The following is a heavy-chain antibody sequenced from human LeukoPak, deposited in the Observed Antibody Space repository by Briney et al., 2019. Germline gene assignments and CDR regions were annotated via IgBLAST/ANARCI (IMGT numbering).Heavy chain of an antibody. CDR1: GYSFTSYW. D-gene: IGHD2-2*01. V-gene: IGHV5-51*01. Sequence: GESLKISCKGSGYSFTSYWIGWVRQMPGKGLEWMGIIYPGDSDTRYSPSFQGQVTISADKSISTAYLQWSSLKASDTAMYYCARQGNGCSSTSCYHYYGMDVWGQGTTVTVSS. CDR3: ARQGNGCSSTSCYHYYGMDV. CDR2: IYPGDSDT. J-gene: IGHJ6*02.